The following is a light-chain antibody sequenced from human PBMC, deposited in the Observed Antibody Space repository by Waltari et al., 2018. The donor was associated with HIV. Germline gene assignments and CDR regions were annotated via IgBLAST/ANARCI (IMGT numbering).Light chain of an antibody. CDR3: QTWGTGIV. Sequence: QLVLTQSPSASASLGASVKLTCTMSSGHSYYAIAWHQQQPEKGPRFLMKLNSDCSHSKGDGIPVRFSGSSSGSERYLTISSLQSEDEADYYCQTWGTGIVFGGGTKLTVL. V-gene: IGLV4-69*01. CDR1: SGHSYYA. CDR2: LNSDCSH. J-gene: IGLJ2*01.